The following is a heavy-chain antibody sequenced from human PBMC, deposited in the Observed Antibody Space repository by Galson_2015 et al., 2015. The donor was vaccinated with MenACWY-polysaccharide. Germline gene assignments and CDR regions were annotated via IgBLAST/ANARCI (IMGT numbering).Heavy chain of an antibody. V-gene: IGHV3-74*03. Sequence: SLRLSCAASGFTFSSYWMHWVRQAPGKGLVWVSRVNGDGSSITYADSVKGRFTISRDNAKNTLYLQMNSLRAEGTAVYYCARAPGGGFYGSGSFFDYWGQGTLVTVSS. CDR2: VNGDGSSI. D-gene: IGHD3-10*01. J-gene: IGHJ4*02. CDR3: ARAPGGGFYGSGSFFDY. CDR1: GFTFSSYW.